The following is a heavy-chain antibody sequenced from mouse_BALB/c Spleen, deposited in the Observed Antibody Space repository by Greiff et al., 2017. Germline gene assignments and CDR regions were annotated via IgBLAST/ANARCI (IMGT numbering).Heavy chain of an antibody. CDR2: IFPGTGTT. V-gene: IGHV1S132*01. Sequence: QVQLQQSGAELVKPGASVKLSCKTSGYTFTSYWIQWVKQRPGQGLGWIGEIFPGTGTTYYNEKFKGKATLTIDTSSSTAYMQLSSLTSEDSAVYFCARRGDYYAMDYWGQGTSVTVSS. CDR3: ARRGDYYAMDY. CDR1: GYTFTSYW. J-gene: IGHJ4*01.